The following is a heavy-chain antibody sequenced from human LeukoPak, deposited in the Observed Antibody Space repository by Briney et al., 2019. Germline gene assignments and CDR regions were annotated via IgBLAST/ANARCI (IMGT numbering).Heavy chain of an antibody. V-gene: IGHV1-18*01. Sequence: ASVEVSCKASGYTFTSYGISWVRQAPGQGLEWMGWISAYNGNTNYAQKLQGRVTMTTDTSTSTAYMELRSLRSDDTAVYYCARGYCSSTTCYYYYYMDVWGKGTTVTVSS. J-gene: IGHJ6*03. CDR3: ARGYCSSTTCYYYYYMDV. CDR2: ISAYNGNT. D-gene: IGHD2-2*01. CDR1: GYTFTSYG.